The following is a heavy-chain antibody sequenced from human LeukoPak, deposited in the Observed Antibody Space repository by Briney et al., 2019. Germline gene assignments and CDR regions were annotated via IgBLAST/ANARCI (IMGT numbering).Heavy chain of an antibody. CDR3: AREEVVVAATTYYYYYYMDV. CDR2: INPNSGGT. Sequence: GASVKVSCKASGYTFTAYYMHWVRQAPGQGLEWMGWINPNSGGTNYAQKFQGRVTMTRDTSISTAYMELSRLRSDDTAVYYCAREEVVVAATTYYYYYYMDVWGKGTTVTVSS. V-gene: IGHV1-2*02. J-gene: IGHJ6*03. D-gene: IGHD2-15*01. CDR1: GYTFTAYY.